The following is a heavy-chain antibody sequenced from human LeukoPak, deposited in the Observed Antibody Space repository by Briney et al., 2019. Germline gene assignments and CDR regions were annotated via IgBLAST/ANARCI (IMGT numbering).Heavy chain of an antibody. CDR2: IYSDGDT. CDR1: GFTVSDNC. D-gene: IGHD3-10*01. J-gene: IGHJ6*02. CDR3: ARERIYFGSGRDLTDARLFYYYGMDI. V-gene: IGHV3-53*01. Sequence: GGSLRLSCVASGFTVSDNCMSWVRQAPGKGLEWVSVIYSDGDTYFSDSVKGRFTISRDNSKNTLYLQMNSLRAEDTAVYYCARERIYFGSGRDLTDARLFYYYGMDIWGQGTTVTLSS.